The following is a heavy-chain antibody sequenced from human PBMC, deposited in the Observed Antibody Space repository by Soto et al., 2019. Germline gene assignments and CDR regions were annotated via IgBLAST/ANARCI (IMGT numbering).Heavy chain of an antibody. V-gene: IGHV4-4*02. CDR1: SGSISSSNW. CDR2: IYHSGST. CDR3: ARAKVATIYVYRTNYYMDV. J-gene: IGHJ6*03. Sequence: SETLSLTCAVSSGSISSSNWWSWVRQPPGKGLEWIGEIYHSGSTNYNPSLKSRVTISVDKSKNQFSLKLSSVTAADTAVYYCARAKVATIYVYRTNYYMDVWGKGTTVTVSS. D-gene: IGHD5-12*01.